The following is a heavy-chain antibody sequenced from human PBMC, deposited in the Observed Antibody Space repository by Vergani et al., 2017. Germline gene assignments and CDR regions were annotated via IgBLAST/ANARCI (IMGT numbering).Heavy chain of an antibody. CDR3: ARMGGYDEGDAFRIGYFDS. CDR1: FDSIRNLY. CDR2: IHYSENT. V-gene: IGHV4-59*11. J-gene: IGHJ4*02. D-gene: IGHD3-22*01. Sequence: QVQLQESGPGLVKSSETLSLTCSVSFDSIRNLYCNWIRQPPGRGLEWIGSIHYSENTNYNPSLKTRVTISVDTSKNQFPLTLTSVSAADTAVYYCARMGGYDEGDAFRIGYFDSWGPGILVTVSS.